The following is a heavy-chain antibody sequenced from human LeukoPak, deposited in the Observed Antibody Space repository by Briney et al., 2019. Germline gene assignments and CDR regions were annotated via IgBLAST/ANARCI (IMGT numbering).Heavy chain of an antibody. CDR2: ISSSSSYT. J-gene: IGHJ4*02. V-gene: IGHV3-11*06. Sequence: GGSLRLSCAASGFTLSDYYMSWIRQAPGKGLEWVSYISSSSSYTNYADSVKGRFTISRDNAKNSLYLQMNSLRAEDTAVYYCARDPSSWYSDYWGQGTLVTVSS. CDR1: GFTLSDYY. D-gene: IGHD6-13*01. CDR3: ARDPSSWYSDY.